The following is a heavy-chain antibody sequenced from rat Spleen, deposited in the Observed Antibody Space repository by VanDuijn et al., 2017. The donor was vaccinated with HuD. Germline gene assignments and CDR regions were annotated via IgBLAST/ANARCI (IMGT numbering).Heavy chain of an antibody. J-gene: IGHJ4*01. V-gene: IGHV5-22*01. Sequence: EVQLVESGGGLVQPGRSLKLSCAASGFTFSDHYMAWVRQAPKKGLEWVASISYEGSSAYYGDSVKGRFTISRDNAKSTLYLQMNSLRSEDTATYYCARYNSYYYVMDAWGQGTSVTVSS. D-gene: IGHD1-10*01. CDR3: ARYNSYYYVMDA. CDR1: GFTFSDHY. CDR2: ISYEGSSA.